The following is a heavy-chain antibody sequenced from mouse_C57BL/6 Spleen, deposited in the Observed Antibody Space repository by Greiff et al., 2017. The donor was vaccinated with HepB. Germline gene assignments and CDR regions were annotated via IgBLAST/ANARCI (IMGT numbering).Heavy chain of an antibody. CDR3: TRGGDYVAMDY. CDR2: ISSGGDYI. V-gene: IGHV5-9-1*02. CDR1: GFTFSSYA. Sequence: EVKLVESGEGLVKPGGSLKLSCAASGFTFSSYAMSWVRQTPEKRLEWVAYISSGGDYIYYADTVKGRFTISRDNARNTLYLQMSSLKSEDTAMYYCTRGGDYVAMDYWGQGTSVTVSS. J-gene: IGHJ4*01.